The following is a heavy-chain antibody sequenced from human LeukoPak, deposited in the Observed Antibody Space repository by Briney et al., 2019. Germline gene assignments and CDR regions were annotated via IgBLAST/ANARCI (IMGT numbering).Heavy chain of an antibody. CDR1: GGSITISYW. J-gene: IGHJ4*02. Sequence: SGTLSLTSAVSGGSITISYWWSWVRQPPGKGLEWIGEIHHGGSTNYEPSLKSRVTMSVDKSKNQFSLRLTSVTAADTAVYYCASHIPVTGMRGFDHWGQGALVTVSS. D-gene: IGHD6-19*01. CDR2: IHHGGST. CDR3: ASHIPVTGMRGFDH. V-gene: IGHV4-4*02.